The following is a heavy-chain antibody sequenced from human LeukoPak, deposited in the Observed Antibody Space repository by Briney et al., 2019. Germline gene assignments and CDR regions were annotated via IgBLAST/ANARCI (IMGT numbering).Heavy chain of an antibody. CDR3: ARARRYYGSGSYYNVGNWFDP. CDR1: GGSFSGYY. V-gene: IGHV4-34*01. D-gene: IGHD3-10*01. CDR2: INHSGST. Sequence: SETLSLTCAVYGGSFSGYYWSWIRQPPWKGLEWIGEINHSGSTNYNPSLKSRVTISADTSKNQFSLKLSSVTAADTAVYYCARARRYYGSGSYYNVGNWFDPWGQGTLVTVSS. J-gene: IGHJ5*02.